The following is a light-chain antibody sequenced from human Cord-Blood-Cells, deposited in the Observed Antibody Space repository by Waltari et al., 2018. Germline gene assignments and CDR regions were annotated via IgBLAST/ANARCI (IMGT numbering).Light chain of an antibody. CDR2: EVS. J-gene: IGLJ3*02. Sequence: QSALTQPPSASGSPGQSVTISCTGTSSDVGGYNYVSCYQQRPGKAPKLMLYEVSKRPSGVPDRFSGSKSGNTASLTVSGLQAEDEADYYGSSYAGSNNWVFGGGTKLTVL. CDR3: SSYAGSNNWV. V-gene: IGLV2-8*01. CDR1: SSDVGGYNY.